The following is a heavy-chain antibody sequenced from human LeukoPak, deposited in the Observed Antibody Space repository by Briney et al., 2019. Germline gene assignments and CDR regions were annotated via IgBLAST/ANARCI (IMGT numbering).Heavy chain of an antibody. V-gene: IGHV4-4*07. CDR3: ARGPGYYDSSGYYFDY. CDR2: IYTSGST. Sequence: SETLSLTCTVSGGSISSYYWSWIRQPAGKGLEWIGCIYTSGSTNYNPSLKSRVTISVDTSKNQFSLKLSSVTAADTAVYYCARGPGYYDSSGYYFDYWGQGTLVTVSS. D-gene: IGHD3-22*01. J-gene: IGHJ4*02. CDR1: GGSISSYY.